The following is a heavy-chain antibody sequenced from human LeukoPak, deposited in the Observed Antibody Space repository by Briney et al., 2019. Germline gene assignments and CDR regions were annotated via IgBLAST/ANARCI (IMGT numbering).Heavy chain of an antibody. D-gene: IGHD4-23*01. CDR2: INPSGGST. CDR1: GYTFTIYY. V-gene: IGHV1-46*01. Sequence: ASVKVSCKASGYTFTIYYMHWVRQAPGQGLEWMGLINPSGGSTSYAQKFQGRVTMTRDTSTSTVYMELSSLRSEDTAVYYCARGRYGGNSGAAFDIWGQGTMVTVSS. J-gene: IGHJ3*02. CDR3: ARGRYGGNSGAAFDI.